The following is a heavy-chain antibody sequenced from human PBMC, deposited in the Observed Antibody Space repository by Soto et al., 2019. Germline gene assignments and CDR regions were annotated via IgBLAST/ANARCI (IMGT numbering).Heavy chain of an antibody. V-gene: IGHV1-69*13. J-gene: IGHJ5*02. CDR3: ASAQRGYSYGQHPMYNWFDP. CDR2: IIPIFGTA. Sequence: SVKVSCKASGGTFSSYAISWVRQAPGQGLEWMVGIIPIFGTANYAQKFKGRVTITADESTSTAYMELSSLRSEDTAVYYCASAQRGYSYGQHPMYNWFDPWGQGTLVTVSS. D-gene: IGHD5-18*01. CDR1: GGTFSSYA.